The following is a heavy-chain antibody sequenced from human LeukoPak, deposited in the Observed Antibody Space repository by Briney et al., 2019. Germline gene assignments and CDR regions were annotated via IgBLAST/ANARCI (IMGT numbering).Heavy chain of an antibody. CDR2: IYWDDDK. D-gene: IGHD2-15*01. Sequence: SGPTLVKPTQTLTLTCAFSGFSLRTRGVGVGWIRQPPGKALEWLALIYWDDDKRYSPSLKSRLTITKDTSKNQVVLTMTNMDPVDTATYYCAHSTHYCSGGSCYGWFDPWGQGTMVTVSS. V-gene: IGHV2-5*02. CDR3: AHSTHYCSGGSCYGWFDP. CDR1: GFSLRTRGVG. J-gene: IGHJ3*01.